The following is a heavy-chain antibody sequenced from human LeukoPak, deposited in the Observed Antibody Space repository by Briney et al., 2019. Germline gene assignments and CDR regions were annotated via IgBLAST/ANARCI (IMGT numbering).Heavy chain of an antibody. J-gene: IGHJ3*02. D-gene: IGHD3-16*02. CDR1: GGSFSGYY. V-gene: IGHV4-34*01. CDR2: INHSGST. CDR3: AKRKGYYDYVWGSYPTLDAFDI. Sequence: SETLSLNCAVYGGSFSGYYWSWIRQPPGKGLEWIGEINHSGSTNYNPSLKSRVTISVDTSKNQFSLKLSSVTAADTAVYYCAKRKGYYDYVWGSYPTLDAFDIWGQGTMVTVSS.